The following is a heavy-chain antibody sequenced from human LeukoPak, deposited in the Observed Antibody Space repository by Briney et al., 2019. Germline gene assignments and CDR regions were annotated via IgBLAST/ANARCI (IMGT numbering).Heavy chain of an antibody. J-gene: IGHJ5*02. D-gene: IGHD3-10*01. V-gene: IGHV4-31*03. Sequence: SQTLSLTCTVSGGSISSGGYYWSWIRQHPGKGLEWIGYIYYSGSTYYNPSLKSRVTISVDTSKNQFSLKLSSVTAADTAVYYYARDGSGSWDYNWFDPWGQGTLVTVSS. CDR2: IYYSGST. CDR3: ARDGSGSWDYNWFDP. CDR1: GGSISSGGYY.